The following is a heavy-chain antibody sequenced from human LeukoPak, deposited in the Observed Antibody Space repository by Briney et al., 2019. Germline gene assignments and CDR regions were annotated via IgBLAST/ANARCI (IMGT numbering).Heavy chain of an antibody. CDR1: GLTWSTYA. J-gene: IGHJ4*02. Sequence: PGGSLRLSCAAAGLTWSTYAMSWVCQAPGKGLECVSAISGIGGSTYYADSVKGRFPISRDNSKNTLYTQMNSLRPEDTAVYYRAKDPRRYYDSSGYYRQHYWAQGTLVPVSS. V-gene: IGHV3-23*01. D-gene: IGHD3-22*01. CDR2: ISGIGGST. CDR3: AKDPRRYYDSSGYYRQHY.